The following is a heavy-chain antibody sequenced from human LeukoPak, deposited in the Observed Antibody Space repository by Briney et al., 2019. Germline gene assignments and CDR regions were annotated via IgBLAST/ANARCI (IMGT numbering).Heavy chain of an antibody. J-gene: IGHJ6*02. CDR3: ARDGIVVEDFWDYGMDV. V-gene: IGHV4-59*01. CDR1: GGSISSYY. CDR2: VYYSGST. Sequence: SETLSLTCTVSGGSISSYYWSWIRQPPGKGLEWIGYVYYSGSTNYNPSLKSRVTISVDTSKNQFSLKLSSVTAADTAVYYCARDGIVVEDFWDYGMDVWGQGTTVTVSS. D-gene: IGHD2-2*01.